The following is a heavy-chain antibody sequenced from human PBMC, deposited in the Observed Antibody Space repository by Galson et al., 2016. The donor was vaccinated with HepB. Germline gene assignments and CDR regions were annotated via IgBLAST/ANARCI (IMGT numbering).Heavy chain of an antibody. Sequence: SETLSLTCTVSGGSISSSSYYWGWIRQPPGKGLEWIGSIYYSGTTYYNPSLKSRVTISVDTSKNQFSLGLSSVTPEDTAVYYCARLKSFSNDDYHDSSGYSYAWYFDLWGRGTLVTVSS. J-gene: IGHJ2*01. CDR2: IYYSGTT. V-gene: IGHV4-39*01. D-gene: IGHD3-22*01. CDR1: GGSISSSSYY. CDR3: ARLKSFSNDDYHDSSGYSYAWYFDL.